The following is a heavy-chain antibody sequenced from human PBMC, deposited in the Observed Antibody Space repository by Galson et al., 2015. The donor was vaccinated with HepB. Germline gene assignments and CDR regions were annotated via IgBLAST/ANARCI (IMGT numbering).Heavy chain of an antibody. CDR3: ATPYYDSSGYIGMDV. CDR2: FDPEDGET. Sequence: SVKVSCKVSGYTLTELSMHWVRQAPGKGLEWMGGFDPEDGETIYAQKFQGRVTMTEDTSTDTAYMELSSLRSEDTAVYYCATPYYDSSGYIGMDVWGQGTTVTVSS. CDR1: GYTLTELS. V-gene: IGHV1-24*01. D-gene: IGHD3-22*01. J-gene: IGHJ6*02.